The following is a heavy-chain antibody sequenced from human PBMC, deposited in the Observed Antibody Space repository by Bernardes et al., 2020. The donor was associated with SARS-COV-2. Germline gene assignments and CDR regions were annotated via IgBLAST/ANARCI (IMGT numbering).Heavy chain of an antibody. CDR1: GFTFSSYS. CDR3: ARVYEAVAGDYYYYYGMDV. Sequence: GSLRLSCAASGFTFSSYSMNWVRQAPGKGLEWVSSISSSSSYIYYADSVKGRFTISRDNAKNSLYLQMNSLRAEDTAVYYCARVYEAVAGDYYYYYGMDVWGQGTTVTVSS. D-gene: IGHD6-19*01. V-gene: IGHV3-21*01. CDR2: ISSSSSYI. J-gene: IGHJ6*02.